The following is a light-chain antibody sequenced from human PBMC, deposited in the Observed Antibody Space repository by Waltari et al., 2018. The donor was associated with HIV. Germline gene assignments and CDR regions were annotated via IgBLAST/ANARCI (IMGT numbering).Light chain of an antibody. CDR3: QQFVAYPSL. V-gene: IGKV1-13*01. Sequence: AIQLTQSPSSLSASAGDRVTITCRTSQGIGTALACYQQKPGKVPKLLIYDASNVESGVPSRFSGSGFGTDFTLTISSLQPEDIATYYCQQFVAYPSLFGGGTKVEI. CDR1: QGIGTA. J-gene: IGKJ4*01. CDR2: DAS.